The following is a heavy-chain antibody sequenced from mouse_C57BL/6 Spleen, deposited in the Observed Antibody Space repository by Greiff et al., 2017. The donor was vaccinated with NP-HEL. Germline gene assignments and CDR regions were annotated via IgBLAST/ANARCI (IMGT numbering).Heavy chain of an antibody. Sequence: VQLQQSGPVLVKPGASVKMSCKASGYTFTDYYMNWVKQSHGKSLEWIGVINPYNGGTSYNQKFKGKATLTVDKSSSTAYMELNSLTSEDSAVYYCARGGYSHWYFDVWGTGTTVTVSS. J-gene: IGHJ1*03. CDR2: INPYNGGT. D-gene: IGHD2-3*01. CDR1: GYTFTDYY. CDR3: ARGGYSHWYFDV. V-gene: IGHV1-19*01.